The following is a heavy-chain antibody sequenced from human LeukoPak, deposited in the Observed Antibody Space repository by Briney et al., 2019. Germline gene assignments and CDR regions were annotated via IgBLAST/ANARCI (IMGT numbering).Heavy chain of an antibody. CDR3: ASGDDYGDAGAAFDI. CDR2: IYSGGST. Sequence: PGGSLRLSCAASGFTVSSNYMSWVRQAPGKGLEWVSVIYSGGSTYYADSVKGRFTISRDNSKNTLYLQMNSLRAEDTAVYYCASGDDYGDAGAAFDIWGQGTMVTVSS. D-gene: IGHD4-17*01. V-gene: IGHV3-53*01. CDR1: GFTVSSNY. J-gene: IGHJ3*02.